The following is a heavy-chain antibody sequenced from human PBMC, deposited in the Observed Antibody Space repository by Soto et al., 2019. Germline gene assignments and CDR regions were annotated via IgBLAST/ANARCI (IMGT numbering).Heavy chain of an antibody. CDR1: GVFVTSYT. D-gene: IGHD1-1*01. J-gene: IGHJ4*01. CDR3: TRDGMTTGDT. V-gene: IGHV4-4*07. CDR2: VFSRVSA. Sequence: PSETLSLTCIVSGVFVTSYTWSWVRQPANEGLEWIGRVFSRVSATYSPSLKSGVRISLDMPENRISLKLDAVTAADAGVYYCTRDGMTTGDTWGPGTLVTVSS.